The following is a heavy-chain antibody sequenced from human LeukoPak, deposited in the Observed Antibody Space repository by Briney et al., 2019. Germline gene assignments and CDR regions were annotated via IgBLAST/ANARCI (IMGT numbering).Heavy chain of an antibody. CDR1: GGSISKYY. D-gene: IGHD6-13*01. Sequence: SETLSLTCTVSGGSISKYYLSWIRQPAGKELEWIGSIYYSGSTYYNPSLKSRVTISVDTSKNQFSLKLSSVTAADTAVYYCAREDSSSWYFHFDYWGQGTLVTVSS. V-gene: IGHV4-4*07. J-gene: IGHJ4*02. CDR3: AREDSSSWYFHFDY. CDR2: IYYSGST.